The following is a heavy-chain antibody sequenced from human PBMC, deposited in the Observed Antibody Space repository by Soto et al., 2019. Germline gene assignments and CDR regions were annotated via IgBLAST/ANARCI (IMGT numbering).Heavy chain of an antibody. CDR1: GGTLNNYA. J-gene: IGHJ4*02. D-gene: IGHD3-22*01. Sequence: VKVSFKASGGTLNNYAIDLLVDGPVQLLELMGGITPLFGTPNYAQRFQGRVTISADEVTSTAYMELRSLRSDDTGVYYCARQFDYDTSGYYYAYWGQGTLVTVSS. CDR3: ARQFDYDTSGYYYAY. CDR2: ITPLFGTP. V-gene: IGHV1-69*13.